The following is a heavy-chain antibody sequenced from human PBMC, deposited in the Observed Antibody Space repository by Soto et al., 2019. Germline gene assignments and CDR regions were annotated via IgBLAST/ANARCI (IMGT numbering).Heavy chain of an antibody. V-gene: IGHV1-18*01. CDR2: ISAYSGNT. D-gene: IGHD2-15*01. J-gene: IGHJ3*02. CDR1: GYTFTSYG. Sequence: ASVKVSCKASGYTFTSYGISWVRQAPGQGLEWMGWISAYSGNTNYAQKLQGRVTMTTDTSTSTAYMELRSLRSDDTAVYYCARSLQVGYCSGGSCYSGANAFDIWGQGTMVTVSS. CDR3: ARSLQVGYCSGGSCYSGANAFDI.